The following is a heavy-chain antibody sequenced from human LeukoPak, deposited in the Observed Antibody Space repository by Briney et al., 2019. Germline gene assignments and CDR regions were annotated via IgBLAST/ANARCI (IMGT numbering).Heavy chain of an antibody. V-gene: IGHV3-53*01. CDR2: IYRGGAT. J-gene: IGHJ4*02. CDR1: GFTVSSNY. CDR3: ARYCSGGTCYVGLI. Sequence: PGGSLRLSCAASGFTVSSNYMTWVRQAPGKGLEWVSVIYRGGATYYADSVKGRFIISRDNSKNTVYLQMNSLRAEDRAMYYCARYCSGGTCYVGLIWGQGTLVTVSS. D-gene: IGHD2-15*01.